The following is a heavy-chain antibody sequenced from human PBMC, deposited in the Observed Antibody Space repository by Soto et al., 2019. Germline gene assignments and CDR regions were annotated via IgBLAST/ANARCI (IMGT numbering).Heavy chain of an antibody. D-gene: IGHD3-22*01. CDR2: ISDSGDLK. CDR1: DFTFSTYA. V-gene: IGHV3-23*01. Sequence: ELKLLEIGGDLVQPGGSLRLSCAASDFTFSTYAMTWVRQAPGRGLQWVATISDSGDLKFYVDSVRGRFTISRDNSRNTLYLQMNSLRAEDTAVYYCARDLGYYDSDGYFDYWGQGTLVTVSS. J-gene: IGHJ4*02. CDR3: ARDLGYYDSDGYFDY.